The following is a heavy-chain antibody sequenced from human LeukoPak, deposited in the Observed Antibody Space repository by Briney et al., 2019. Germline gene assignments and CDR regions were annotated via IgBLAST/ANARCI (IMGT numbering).Heavy chain of an antibody. Sequence: SQTLSLTCTVSGDSISSGSYYWSWIRQPAGKRLEWIGRIYTSGITNYNPSLQSRVTISVDTSKDQFSLKLSTVTAANTAVNSSASEGEVRYLFFYWGQGGLVTVSS. CDR1: GDSISSGSYY. CDR3: ASEGEVRYLFFY. CDR2: IYTSGIT. V-gene: IGHV4-61*02. J-gene: IGHJ4*02. D-gene: IGHD3-9*01.